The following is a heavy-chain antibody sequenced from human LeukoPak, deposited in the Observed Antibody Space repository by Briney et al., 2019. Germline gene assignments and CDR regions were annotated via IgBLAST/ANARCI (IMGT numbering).Heavy chain of an antibody. D-gene: IGHD6-19*01. CDR1: GGSISSYY. Sequence: SETLSLTCTVSGGSISSYYWSWIRQPPGKGLEWIGYIYYSGSTNYNPSLKSRVTISVDTSKNQFSLKLSSVTAADTAVYYCARDSSGWYRWFDPWGQGTLVTVSS. CDR2: IYYSGST. V-gene: IGHV4-59*01. CDR3: ARDSSGWYRWFDP. J-gene: IGHJ5*02.